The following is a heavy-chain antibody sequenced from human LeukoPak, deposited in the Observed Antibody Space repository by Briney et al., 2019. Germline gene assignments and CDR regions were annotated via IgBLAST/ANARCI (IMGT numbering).Heavy chain of an antibody. Sequence: GASVRVSCTPSRYTFTDYYIHWLRQAPGLGVEWMGWINPDSGVAMYAHSFTRRVTKTRDTSISTVYMDLSSLISDDTAVYSCARGGTVVRGADDAFDIWGHGTMVTVSS. CDR3: ARGGTVVRGADDAFDI. CDR2: INPDSGVA. D-gene: IGHD3-10*01. J-gene: IGHJ3*02. V-gene: IGHV1-2*07. CDR1: RYTFTDYY.